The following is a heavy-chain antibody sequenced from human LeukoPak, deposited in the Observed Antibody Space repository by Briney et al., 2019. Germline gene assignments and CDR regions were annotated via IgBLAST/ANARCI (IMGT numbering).Heavy chain of an antibody. J-gene: IGHJ4*02. CDR2: IYYSGTT. CDR3: ARVISSSSGFDF. CDR1: GGSISSYY. D-gene: IGHD6-6*01. V-gene: IGHV4-59*01. Sequence: KSSETLSLTCTVSGGSISSYYWSWIRQPPGKGLEWVGYIYYSGTTNYNPSLKSRVTISVATSKNQFSLKLSSVTAADTAVYYCARVISSSSGFDFWGQGTLVTVSS.